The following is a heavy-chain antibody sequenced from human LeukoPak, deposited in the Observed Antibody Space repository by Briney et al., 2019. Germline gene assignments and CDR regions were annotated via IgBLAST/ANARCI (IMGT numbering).Heavy chain of an antibody. D-gene: IGHD6-19*01. Sequence: ASVKVSCKASGYTFTSYGISWVRQAPGQGLEWMGWISAYNGNTNYAQKLQGRVTMTTDTSTSTAYMELRSLRSEDTAVYYCASSGWPPAAGEDYYYYMDVWGKGTTVTVSS. J-gene: IGHJ6*03. V-gene: IGHV1-18*01. CDR2: ISAYNGNT. CDR1: GYTFTSYG. CDR3: ASSGWPPAAGEDYYYYMDV.